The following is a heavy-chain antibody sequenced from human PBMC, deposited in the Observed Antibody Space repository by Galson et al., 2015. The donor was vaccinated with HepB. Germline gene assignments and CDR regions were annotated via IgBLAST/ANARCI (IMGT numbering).Heavy chain of an antibody. Sequence: SLRLSCAASGFTFSSYAMSWVRQAPGKGLEWVSAISVSGGSKYYVDSVKGRFTISRNNSKNTLYLQMNSLRAEDTAVYYRAYHYGDHDAFDIWGQGTMVTVSS. CDR2: ISVSGGSK. CDR3: AYHYGDHDAFDI. J-gene: IGHJ3*02. CDR1: GFTFSSYA. D-gene: IGHD4-17*01. V-gene: IGHV3-23*01.